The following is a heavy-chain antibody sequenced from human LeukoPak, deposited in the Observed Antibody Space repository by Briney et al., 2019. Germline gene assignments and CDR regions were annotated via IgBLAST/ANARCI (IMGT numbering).Heavy chain of an antibody. J-gene: IGHJ6*04. Sequence: SDTLSLTCAVYGVSFSGYYWIWLRQPPGKRLKWIGEINHSGSTNYNPSLKSRVTISVDTSKNQFSLKLSSLTAADTAVYYCARGAPAGIDVWGKGTTVTASS. CDR2: INHSGST. CDR3: ARGAPAGIDV. V-gene: IGHV4-34*01. CDR1: GVSFSGYY.